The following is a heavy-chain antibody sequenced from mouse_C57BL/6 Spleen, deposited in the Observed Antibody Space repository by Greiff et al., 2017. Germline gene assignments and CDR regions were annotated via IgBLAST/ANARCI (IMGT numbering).Heavy chain of an antibody. CDR3: ARFTTVVATNYYAMDY. CDR1: GYTFTSYD. V-gene: IGHV1-85*01. Sequence: VQLQESGPELVKPGASVKLSCKASGYTFTSYDINWVKQRPGQGLEWIGWIYPRDGSTKYNEKFKGKATLTVDTSSSTAYMELHSLTSEDSAVYFCARFTTVVATNYYAMDYWGQGTSVTVSS. J-gene: IGHJ4*01. D-gene: IGHD1-1*01. CDR2: IYPRDGST.